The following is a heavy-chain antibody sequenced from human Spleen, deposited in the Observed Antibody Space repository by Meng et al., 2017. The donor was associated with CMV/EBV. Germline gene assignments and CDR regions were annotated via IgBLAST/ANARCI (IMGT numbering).Heavy chain of an antibody. J-gene: IGHJ6*02. V-gene: IGHV1-46*01. CDR1: GYTFTSYY. CDR2: INPSGGST. D-gene: IGHD2-15*01. CDR3: ARVGCPYCESPYYGMDV. Sequence: SVKVSCKASGYTFTSYYMHWVRQAPGQGLEWMGIINPSGGSTSYAQKCQGRDTMTRDTSTSTVYMELSSLRSEDTAVYYCARVGCPYCESPYYGMDVWGQGTTVTVSS.